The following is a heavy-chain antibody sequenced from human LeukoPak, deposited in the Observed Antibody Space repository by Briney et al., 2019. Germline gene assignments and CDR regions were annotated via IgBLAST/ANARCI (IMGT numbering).Heavy chain of an antibody. J-gene: IGHJ4*02. CDR1: GFTFDDYA. D-gene: IGHD6-6*01. CDR2: ISWNSGTI. Sequence: GGSLRLSCAASGFTFDDYAMHWVRQAPGKGLEWVSGISWNSGTIGYADSVKGRFTISRDNAENSLYLQMNSLRDEDTALYYCAKDMRAARTFFDYWGQGTLVTVSS. V-gene: IGHV3-9*01. CDR3: AKDMRAARTFFDY.